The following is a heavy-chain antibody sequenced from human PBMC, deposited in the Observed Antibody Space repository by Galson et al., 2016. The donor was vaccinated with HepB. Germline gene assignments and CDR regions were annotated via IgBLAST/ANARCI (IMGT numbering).Heavy chain of an antibody. CDR3: SPVNGP. J-gene: IGHJ5*02. CDR1: GFPFSDNW. CDR2: INIDGSGK. Sequence: SLRLSCAASGFPFSDNWMSWVRPAPGKGLEWVSNINIDGSGKYYVDSAKGRFTISRDNAKDSLYLQMNRLRPEDTALYYCSPVNGPWGQGTLVTVSS. V-gene: IGHV3-7*03. D-gene: IGHD1-1*01.